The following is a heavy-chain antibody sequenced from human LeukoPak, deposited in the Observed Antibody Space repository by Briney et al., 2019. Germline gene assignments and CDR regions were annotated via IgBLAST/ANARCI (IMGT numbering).Heavy chain of an antibody. D-gene: IGHD5-12*01. J-gene: IGHJ4*02. CDR1: GYTFTGYY. CDR3: ARDRGGYSGYDQIY. Sequence: ASVKVSCKASGYTFTGYYMHWVRQAPGQGLEWMGWINPNSGGTNYAQKFQGRVTMTRDTSISTAYMELSRLRSDDTAVYYCARDRGGYSGYDQIYWGQGTLVTVSS. CDR2: INPNSGGT. V-gene: IGHV1-2*02.